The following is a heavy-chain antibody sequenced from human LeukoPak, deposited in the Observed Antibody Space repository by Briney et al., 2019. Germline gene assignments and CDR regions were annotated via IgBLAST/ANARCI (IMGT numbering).Heavy chain of an antibody. D-gene: IGHD3-3*01. CDR1: GDSISSGAYY. CDR3: ARGGIWSSYSGVFHY. CDR2: IYYSGST. Sequence: KPSQTLSLTCTVSGDSISSGAYYWSWIRQHPGKGLEWIGYIYYSGSTYYNPSLKSRVTFSVDTSKHQFSLKLSSVTAADTAVYYCARGGIWSSYSGVFHYWGQGSLVTVSS. J-gene: IGHJ4*02. V-gene: IGHV4-31*03.